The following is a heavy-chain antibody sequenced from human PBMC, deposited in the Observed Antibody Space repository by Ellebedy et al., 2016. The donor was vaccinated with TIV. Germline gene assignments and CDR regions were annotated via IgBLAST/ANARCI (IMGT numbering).Heavy chain of an antibody. V-gene: IGHV3-9*01. J-gene: IGHJ5*02. CDR1: GFDFGEYA. D-gene: IGHD3-16*01. CDR3: ARDPGGGGDYGYNWFDP. Sequence: GGSLRLSCAASGFDFGEYAMHWVRQAPGKGLEWVAGISWNRGSIGYADSVKGRFTISRDNAKNSVYLQMNSLTAEDTAVYYCARDPGGGGDYGYNWFDPWGQGTLVTVSS. CDR2: ISWNRGSI.